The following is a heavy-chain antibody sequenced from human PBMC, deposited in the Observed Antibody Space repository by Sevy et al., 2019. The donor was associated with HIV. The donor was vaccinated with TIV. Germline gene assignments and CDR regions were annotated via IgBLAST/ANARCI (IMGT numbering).Heavy chain of an antibody. J-gene: IGHJ6*04. D-gene: IGHD4-17*01. Sequence: GGSLRLSCAASGFMFSNYWMTWVRQAPGKGLERVANIKEDGSEKYYVDSVKGRFSISRDNAKNSLHLQLNTLRPEDTAVYYCARAVTPHRDYLRIMDVWGKRTTVTISS. V-gene: IGHV3-7*01. CDR2: IKEDGSEK. CDR1: GFMFSNYW. CDR3: ARAVTPHRDYLRIMDV.